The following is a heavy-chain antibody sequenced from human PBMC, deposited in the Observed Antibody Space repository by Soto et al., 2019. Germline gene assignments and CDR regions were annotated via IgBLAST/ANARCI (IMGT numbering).Heavy chain of an antibody. CDR2: INDSCST. Sequence: PSETLSLTCTIYGGSFSSYYWSWIRQPPGKGLEWIGEINDSCSTNYNPSLKSRVTISVHTSKNQFSLRLSPVTAADTAVYYCESFKWLRSVLPVDYWGQGTLVTVSS. CDR1: GGSFSSYY. CDR3: ESFKWLRSVLPVDY. J-gene: IGHJ4*02. V-gene: IGHV4-34*01. D-gene: IGHD5-12*01.